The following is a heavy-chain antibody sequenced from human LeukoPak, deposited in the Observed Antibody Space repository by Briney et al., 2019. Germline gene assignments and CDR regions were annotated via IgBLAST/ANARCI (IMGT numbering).Heavy chain of an antibody. V-gene: IGHV1-2*02. CDR1: GYTFTSYD. CDR3: ATGYCSSTSCYHNDAFDI. Sequence: GASVKVSCKASGYTFTSYDINWVRQATGQGLEWMGWMNPNSGGTNYAQKFQGRVTMTRDTSISTAYMELSRLRSDDTAVYYCATGYCSSTSCYHNDAFDIWGQGTMVTVSS. CDR2: MNPNSGGT. D-gene: IGHD2-2*01. J-gene: IGHJ3*02.